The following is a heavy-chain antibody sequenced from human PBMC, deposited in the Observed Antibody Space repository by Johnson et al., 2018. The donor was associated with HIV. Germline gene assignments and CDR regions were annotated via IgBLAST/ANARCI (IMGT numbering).Heavy chain of an antibody. Sequence: QVQLVESGGGLVQPGGSLRLSCAASGFTFSDHYMTWIRQAPGKGLAWVSYISSSGSTIYYADSVKGRFTISRDNAKNSLYLQMNSLRAEDTAVYYCARVMVQGDAFDIWGQGTMVTVSS. CDR1: GFTFSDHY. CDR2: ISSSGSTI. D-gene: IGHD3-10*01. CDR3: ARVMVQGDAFDI. J-gene: IGHJ3*02. V-gene: IGHV3-11*04.